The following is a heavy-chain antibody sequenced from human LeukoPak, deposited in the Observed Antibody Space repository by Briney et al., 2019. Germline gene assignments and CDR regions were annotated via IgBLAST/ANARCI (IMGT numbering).Heavy chain of an antibody. CDR2: ISAYNGNT. D-gene: IGHD6-19*01. Sequence: ASVKVSCKASGYTFTSYGISWVRQAPGQGLEGMGWISAYNGNTNYAQKLQGRVTMTTDTSTSTAYMELRSLRSDDTAVYYCARRSPRGAVADPGWFDPWGQGTLVTVSS. CDR1: GYTFTSYG. CDR3: ARRSPRGAVADPGWFDP. J-gene: IGHJ5*02. V-gene: IGHV1-18*01.